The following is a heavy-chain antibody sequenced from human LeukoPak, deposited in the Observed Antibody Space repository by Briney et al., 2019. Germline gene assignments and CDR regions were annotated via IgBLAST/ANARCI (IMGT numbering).Heavy chain of an antibody. V-gene: IGHV3-30-3*01. D-gene: IGHD5-24*01. CDR1: GFTLSSYA. J-gene: IGHJ4*02. CDR3: ARARGWLQSHFDY. Sequence: RGSLRPSCAASGFTLSSYATHWVRQAPGKGLEWVAVISYDGSNKYYADSVKGRFTISRDNSKNTLYLQMNSLRAEDTAVYYCARARGWLQSHFDYWGQGTLVTVSS. CDR2: ISYDGSNK.